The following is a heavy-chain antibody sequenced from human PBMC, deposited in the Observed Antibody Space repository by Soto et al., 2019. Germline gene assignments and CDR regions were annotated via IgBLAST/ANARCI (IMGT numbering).Heavy chain of an antibody. CDR3: ARRYGRYFDY. CDR2: IYYSGST. Sequence: QVQLQESGPGLVKPSETLSLTCTVSGGSISSYYWSWIRQPPGKGLEWIGYIYYSGSTNYNPSLKSRGTISVDTSKNQFSLKRSSVTAADTAVYYCARRYGRYFDYWGQGTLVTVSS. J-gene: IGHJ4*02. D-gene: IGHD4-17*01. V-gene: IGHV4-59*08. CDR1: GGSISSYY.